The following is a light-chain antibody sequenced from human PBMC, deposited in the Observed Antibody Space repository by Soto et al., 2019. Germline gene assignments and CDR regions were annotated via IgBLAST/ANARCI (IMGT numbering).Light chain of an antibody. J-gene: IGKJ1*01. Sequence: EVVMTQSPGTLSLSPGERATLSCRASQSVSTNLAWYQQKPGQAPRLLIYSALTRATGIPARFSGSGSGTEFTLTISSLQSEDFAFYYCQQCNNWPRTFGQGTKVDIK. CDR1: QSVSTN. CDR2: SAL. V-gene: IGKV3-15*01. CDR3: QQCNNWPRT.